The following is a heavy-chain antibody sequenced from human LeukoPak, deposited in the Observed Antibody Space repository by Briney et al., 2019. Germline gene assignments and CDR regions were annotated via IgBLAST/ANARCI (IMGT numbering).Heavy chain of an antibody. V-gene: IGHV4-59*01. D-gene: IGHD2-21*02. CDR3: ARGMVTAINLDAFDI. CDR2: IYYSGST. J-gene: IGHJ3*02. CDR1: GDASYY. Sequence: SETLSLTCTVSGDASYYWSWIRQPPGKGLEWIGYIYYSGSTNYNPSLKSRVTISVDTSKNQFSLKLSSVTAADTAVYYCARGMVTAINLDAFDIWGQGTMVTVSS.